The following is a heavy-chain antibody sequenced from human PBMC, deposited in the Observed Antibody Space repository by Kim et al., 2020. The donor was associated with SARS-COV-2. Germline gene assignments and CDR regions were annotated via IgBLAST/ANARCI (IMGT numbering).Heavy chain of an antibody. Sequence: RKCSQMFQGRATITRDASASTAYMELSSLTSEDTAVYYCARRGASYGVDVWGQGTTVTVSS. CDR3: ARRGASYGVDV. CDR2: R. V-gene: IGHV1-3*01. J-gene: IGHJ6*02. D-gene: IGHD3-16*01.